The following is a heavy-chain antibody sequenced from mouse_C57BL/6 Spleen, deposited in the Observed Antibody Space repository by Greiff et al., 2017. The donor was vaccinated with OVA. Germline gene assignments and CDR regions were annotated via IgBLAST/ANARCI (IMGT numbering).Heavy chain of an antibody. V-gene: IGHV1-74*04. Sequence: VKLQESGAELVKPGASVKVSCKASGYTFTSYWMHWVKQRPGQGLEWIGRIHPSDSDTNYNQKFKGKATLTVDKSSSTAYMQLSSLTSEDSAVYYCAMGPWYFDVWGTGTTVTVSS. J-gene: IGHJ1*03. CDR3: AMGPWYFDV. CDR1: GYTFTSYW. CDR2: IHPSDSDT.